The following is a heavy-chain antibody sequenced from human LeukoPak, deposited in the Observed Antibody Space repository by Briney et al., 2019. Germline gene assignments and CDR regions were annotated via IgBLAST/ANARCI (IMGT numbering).Heavy chain of an antibody. D-gene: IGHD3-10*01. CDR1: GYTFTGYY. Sequence: ASVKVSCKASGYTFTGYYMHWVRQAPGQGLEWMAWINPNSGGTNYAQKFQGRVTMTRDTSISTAYMELSRLRSDDTAVYYCARGTYYYGSGSYAAYWGQGTLVTVSS. CDR3: ARGTYYYGSGSYAAY. V-gene: IGHV1-2*02. CDR2: INPNSGGT. J-gene: IGHJ4*02.